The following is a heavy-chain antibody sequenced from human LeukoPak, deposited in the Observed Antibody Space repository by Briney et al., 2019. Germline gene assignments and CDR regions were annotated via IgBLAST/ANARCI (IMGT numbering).Heavy chain of an antibody. CDR2: IHYSGST. CDR3: ARVDTAMVYYYGMDV. Sequence: SEALSLTCTVSGGSISSSSYYWGWIRQPPGKGLEWIGSIHYSGSTYFNPSLKSRVTIFVDTSKNQFSLKLSSVTAADTAVYYCARVDTAMVYYYGMDVWGQGTTVTVSS. D-gene: IGHD5-18*01. J-gene: IGHJ6*02. V-gene: IGHV4-39*07. CDR1: GGSISSSSYY.